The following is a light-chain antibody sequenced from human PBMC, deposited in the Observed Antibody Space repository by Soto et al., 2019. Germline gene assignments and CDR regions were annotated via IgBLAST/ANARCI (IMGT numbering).Light chain of an antibody. Sequence: DIQMTQSPSTLSGSVGDRVTITCRASKSISSWLAWYQQKPGKAPKLLIYKAFSLERGVPSRFSGSGSGTEFTLTISSLQPDDFATYYCQQYNSYWTFGQGTKVDIK. CDR3: QQYNSYWT. V-gene: IGKV1-5*03. CDR1: KSISSW. J-gene: IGKJ1*01. CDR2: KAF.